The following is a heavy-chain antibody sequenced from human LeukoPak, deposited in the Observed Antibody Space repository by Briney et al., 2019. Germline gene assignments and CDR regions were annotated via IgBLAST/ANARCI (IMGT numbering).Heavy chain of an antibody. V-gene: IGHV3-21*01. CDR1: GFTFSSLS. D-gene: IGHD5-18*01. Sequence: GGSLRLSCAPSGFTFSSLSMNWVRQAPGKGLEWVSSISSSSSYIYHVDSVKGRFTISRDNAKNSLYLQMNSLRAEDTAVYYCARCEDTAMAEVAFDIWGQGTMVTVSS. J-gene: IGHJ3*02. CDR3: ARCEDTAMAEVAFDI. CDR2: ISSSSSYI.